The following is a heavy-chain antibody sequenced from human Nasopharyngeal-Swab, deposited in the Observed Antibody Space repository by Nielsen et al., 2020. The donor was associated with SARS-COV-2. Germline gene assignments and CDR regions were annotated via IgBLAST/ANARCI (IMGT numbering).Heavy chain of an antibody. J-gene: IGHJ4*02. CDR1: GFSLSNAGMG. V-gene: IGHV2-26*01. Sequence: SGPTLVKPTETLTLTCTVSGFSLSNAGMGVSWIRQPPGKALEWLAHIFSNDEKSYSTSLKSRLTISKDTSKSQVVLTMTNMDPVDTATYYCARSGYSYGRRYFDYWGQGTLVTVSS. CDR2: IFSNDEK. CDR3: ARSGYSYGRRYFDY. D-gene: IGHD5-18*01.